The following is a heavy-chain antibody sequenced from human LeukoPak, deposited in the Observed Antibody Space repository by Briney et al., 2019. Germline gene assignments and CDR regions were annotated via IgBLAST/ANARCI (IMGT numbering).Heavy chain of an antibody. CDR1: GGSISSSSYY. Sequence: SETLSLTCTVSGGSISSSSYYWGWVRQPPGKGLEWIGSIYYSGSTYYNPSLKSRVTISVDTSKNQFSLKLSSVTAADTAVYYCAKGRGGSSWYLDYWGQGTLVTVSS. J-gene: IGHJ4*02. D-gene: IGHD6-13*01. V-gene: IGHV4-39*01. CDR2: IYYSGST. CDR3: AKGRGGSSWYLDY.